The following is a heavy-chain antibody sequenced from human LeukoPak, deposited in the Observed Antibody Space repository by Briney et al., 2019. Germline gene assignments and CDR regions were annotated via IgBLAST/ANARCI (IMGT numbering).Heavy chain of an antibody. D-gene: IGHD2-8*01. Sequence: ASVKVSCKASGYTFTNYGISWVRQAPGQGLEWMGRIIPIVDTPNYAQKFQGRVTFTADRFTSKVYMELRSLRSEDTAVYYCARDKTNSVRFDYWGPGTLVTVSS. J-gene: IGHJ4*02. V-gene: IGHV1-69*04. CDR1: GYTFTNYG. CDR3: ARDKTNSVRFDY. CDR2: IIPIVDTP.